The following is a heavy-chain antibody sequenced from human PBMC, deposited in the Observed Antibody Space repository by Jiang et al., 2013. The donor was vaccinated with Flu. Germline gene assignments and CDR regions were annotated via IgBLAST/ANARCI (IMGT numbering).Heavy chain of an antibody. CDR1: GGSISSYY. D-gene: IGHD2-15*01. J-gene: IGHJ6*02. CDR3: ARGGVAVTYYYYYYGMDV. Sequence: LLKPSETLSLTCTVSGGSISSYYWSWIRQPPGKGLEWIGYIYYSGSTNYNPSLKSRVTISVDTSKNQFSLKLSSVTAADTAVYYCARGGVAVTYYYYYYGMDVWGQGTTVTVSS. CDR2: IYYSGST. V-gene: IGHV4-59*01.